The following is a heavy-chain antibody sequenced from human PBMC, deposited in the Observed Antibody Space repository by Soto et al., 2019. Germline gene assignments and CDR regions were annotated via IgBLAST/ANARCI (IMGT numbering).Heavy chain of an antibody. J-gene: IGHJ4*02. CDR2: IYYRGST. CDR3: ARGSVVAATLFDY. CDR1: GGSISSGGYY. D-gene: IGHD2-15*01. Sequence: QVQLQESGPGLVKPSQTLSLTCTVSGGSISSGGYYWSWIRQHPGKGLEWIGYIYYRGSTSYTPSHKSRTTIPVDTSKTHLSLKLGSVSAADTAVYYCARGSVVAATLFDYWGQGTLVTVSS. V-gene: IGHV4-31*03.